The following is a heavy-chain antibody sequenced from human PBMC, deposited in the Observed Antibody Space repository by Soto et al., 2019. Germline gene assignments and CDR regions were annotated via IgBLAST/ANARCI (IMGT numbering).Heavy chain of an antibody. J-gene: IGHJ6*02. CDR3: ARARLSNGDPNIYFFYGLDV. D-gene: IGHD3-10*01. CDR2: IIPLFRKT. Sequence: QVQLVQSGAEVKRPGSSVKVSCKASGDMFRNSAFSWVRQAPGQGLAWMGVIIPLFRKTDVAQKFQGRVNFTADESTSSLYMEVPSLTSEDTAVYYCARARLSNGDPNIYFFYGLDVWGQGTTITVSS. CDR1: GDMFRNSA. V-gene: IGHV1-69*01.